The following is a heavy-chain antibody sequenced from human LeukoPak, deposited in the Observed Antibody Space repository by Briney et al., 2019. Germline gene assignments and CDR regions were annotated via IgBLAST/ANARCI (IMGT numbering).Heavy chain of an antibody. CDR2: IYADGNT. V-gene: IGHV3-53*01. CDR3: ARDSYGDANFDS. CDR1: GFIVNTNY. D-gene: IGHD4-17*01. Sequence: SGGSLRLSCAASGFIVNTNYMSWVRQAPGRGLEWVSFIYADGNTYYADSVKSRFTISRDISKNEVYLQMNSLRPEDTAVYYCARDSYGDANFDSWGQGTLVTVSS. J-gene: IGHJ4*02.